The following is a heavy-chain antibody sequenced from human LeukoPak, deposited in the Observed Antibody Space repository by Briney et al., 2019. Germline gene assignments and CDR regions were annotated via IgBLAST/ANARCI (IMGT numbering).Heavy chain of an antibody. D-gene: IGHD3-9*01. CDR2: IYSGGST. J-gene: IGHJ4*02. Sequence: GSLRLSCAASGFTVSSNYMSWVRQAPGKGLEWVSVIYSGGSTYYADSVKGRFTISRDNSKNTLYLQMNSLRAEDTAVYYCAKGPRYNILTGYYKSHFFDYWGQGTLVTVSS. CDR1: GFTVSSNY. CDR3: AKGPRYNILTGYYKSHFFDY. V-gene: IGHV3-53*01.